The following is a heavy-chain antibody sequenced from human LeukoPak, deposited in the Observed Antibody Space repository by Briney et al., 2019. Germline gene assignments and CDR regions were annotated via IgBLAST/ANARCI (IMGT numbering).Heavy chain of an antibody. CDR1: GGSISSGSYY. V-gene: IGHV4-61*02. Sequence: SETLSLTCTVSGGSISSGSYYRSWIRQPAGKRLEWIGRIYTSGSTNYNPSLKSRVTISVDTSKNQFSLKLSSVTAADTAVYYCARHPYCAGDCYGYPWGQGTLVTVSS. CDR3: ARHPYCAGDCYGYP. J-gene: IGHJ5*02. CDR2: IYTSGST. D-gene: IGHD2-21*02.